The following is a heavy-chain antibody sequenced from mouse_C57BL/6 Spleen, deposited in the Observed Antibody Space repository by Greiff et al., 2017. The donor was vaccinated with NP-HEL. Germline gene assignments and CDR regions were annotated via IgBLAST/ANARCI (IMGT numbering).Heavy chain of an antibody. Sequence: QVQLQQSGAELARPGASVKMSCKASGYTFTSYTMHWVKQRPGQGLEWIGYINPSSGYTKYNQKFKDKATLTADKSSSTAYMQLSSLTSEDSAVYYCARSRGDNLDYWGQGTTLTVSS. CDR1: GYTFTSYT. CDR3: ARSRGDNLDY. J-gene: IGHJ2*01. V-gene: IGHV1-4*01. D-gene: IGHD1-3*01. CDR2: INPSSGYT.